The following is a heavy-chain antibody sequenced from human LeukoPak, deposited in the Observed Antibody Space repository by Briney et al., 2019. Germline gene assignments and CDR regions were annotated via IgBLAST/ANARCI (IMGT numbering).Heavy chain of an antibody. J-gene: IGHJ4*02. V-gene: IGHV1-18*04. CDR3: ARDTYYYGSGSYDY. D-gene: IGHD3-10*01. CDR2: ISAYNGNT. Sequence: GASVKVSCKASGYTFTSYGISWVRQAPGQGLEWMGWISAYNGNTNYAQKLQGRVTMTTVTSTSTAYMELRSLRSDDTAVYYCARDTYYYGSGSYDYWGQGTLVTVSS. CDR1: GYTFTSYG.